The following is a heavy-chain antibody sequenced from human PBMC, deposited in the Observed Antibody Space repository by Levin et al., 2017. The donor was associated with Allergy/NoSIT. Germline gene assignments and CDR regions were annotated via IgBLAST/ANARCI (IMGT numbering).Heavy chain of an antibody. Sequence: SETLSLTCAVYGGSFSGYYWSWIRQPPGKGLEWIGEINHSGSTNYNPSLKSRVTISVDTSKNQFSLKLSSVTAADTAVYYCATYSSWYVYYFDYWGQGTLVTVSS. CDR2: INHSGST. CDR1: GGSFSGYY. V-gene: IGHV4-34*01. CDR3: ATYSSWYVYYFDY. J-gene: IGHJ4*02. D-gene: IGHD6-13*01.